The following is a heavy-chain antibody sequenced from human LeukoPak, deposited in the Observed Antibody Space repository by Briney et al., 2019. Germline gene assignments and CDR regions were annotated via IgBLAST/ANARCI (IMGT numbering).Heavy chain of an antibody. CDR2: IYYSGST. V-gene: IGHV4-59*08. CDR1: GGSISSYY. CDR3: ARRPPRLGWFDP. J-gene: IGHJ5*02. Sequence: SETLSLTCNVSGGSISSYYWSWIRQPPGKGLEWIGYIYYSGSTNYNPSLKSRVTISVDTSKNQFSLKLSSVTAADTAVYYCARRPPRLGWFDPWGQGTLVTVSS.